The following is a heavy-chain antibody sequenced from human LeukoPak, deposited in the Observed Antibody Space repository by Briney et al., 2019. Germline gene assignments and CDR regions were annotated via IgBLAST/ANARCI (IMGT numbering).Heavy chain of an antibody. D-gene: IGHD6-19*01. V-gene: IGHV2-5*08. CDR1: GGSISSGDYY. J-gene: IGHJ5*02. CDR3: AHSGVFGRSSGDGPYNWFDP. Sequence: TLSLTCTVSGGSISSGDYYWSWLRQPPGKALEWLALIYWDDDKRYSPSLKSRLTITKDTSKNQVVLTMTNMDPVDTATYYCAHSGVFGRSSGDGPYNWFDPWGQGTLVTVSS. CDR2: IYWDDDK.